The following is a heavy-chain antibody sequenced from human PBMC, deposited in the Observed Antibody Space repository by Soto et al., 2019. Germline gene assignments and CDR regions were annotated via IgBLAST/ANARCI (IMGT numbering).Heavy chain of an antibody. CDR2: IYYSGST. CDR3: ARAYGGYADE. Sequence: SETLSLTCTVSGGSISSSSYYWGWIRQPPGKGLEWIGSIYYSGSTYYNPSLKSRVTISVDTSKNQFSLKLSSVTAADTAVYYCARAYGGYADEWGQGALVTVSS. J-gene: IGHJ4*02. CDR1: GGSISSSSYY. D-gene: IGHD5-12*01. V-gene: IGHV4-39*01.